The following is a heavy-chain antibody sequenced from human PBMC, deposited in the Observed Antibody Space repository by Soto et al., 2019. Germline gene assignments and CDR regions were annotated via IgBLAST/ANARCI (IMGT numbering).Heavy chain of an antibody. CDR1: EGSFSTHT. CDR3: ARDRYSSSSGYYYYDMDV. CDR2: IIPTFDTA. V-gene: IGHV1-69*06. Sequence: GASVKVSCKAPEGSFSTHTINWVRQAPGQGLEWMGGIIPTFDTANYAQNFQGRVTIIADKSTSTYYLELSSLRSEDTAVYYCARDRYSSSSGYYYYDMDVWGQGTAVTVSS. J-gene: IGHJ6*02. D-gene: IGHD6-6*01.